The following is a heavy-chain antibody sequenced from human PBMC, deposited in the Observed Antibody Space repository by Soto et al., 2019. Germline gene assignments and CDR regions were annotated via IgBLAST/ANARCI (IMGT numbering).Heavy chain of an antibody. CDR1: GYTFTSYA. CDR3: ARIWFGEPSRLYGMDV. D-gene: IGHD3-10*01. CDR2: INGGNGNT. Sequence: ASVKVSCKASGYTFTSYAIHWVRQAPGQRLEWMGWINGGNGNTKYSQKFQGRVSITRDTSASTAYMELSSLRSEDTAVYYCARIWFGEPSRLYGMDVWGQGTTVTVSS. J-gene: IGHJ6*02. V-gene: IGHV1-3*01.